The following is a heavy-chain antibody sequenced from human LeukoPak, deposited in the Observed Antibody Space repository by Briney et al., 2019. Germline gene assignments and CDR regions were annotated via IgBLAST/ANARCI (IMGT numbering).Heavy chain of an antibody. D-gene: IGHD2-15*01. Sequence: GGSLRLSCAASEFTLSTGFTYSNYWMSWVRQAPGKGLQWVANIKQDGSDKYYVDSVKGRFIISRDNAKNSLYLQMNSLRAEDTAVYYCARGLPRSMVVAASWFDPWGQGTLVTVSS. J-gene: IGHJ5*02. V-gene: IGHV3-7*01. CDR2: IKQDGSDK. CDR3: ARGLPRSMVVAASWFDP. CDR1: EFTLSTGFTYSNYW.